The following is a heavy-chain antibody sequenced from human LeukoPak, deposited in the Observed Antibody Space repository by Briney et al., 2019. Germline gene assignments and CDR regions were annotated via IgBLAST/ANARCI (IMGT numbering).Heavy chain of an antibody. CDR2: ISYDGSNK. CDR3: ARDSDSSGWYHFDY. J-gene: IGHJ4*02. V-gene: IGHV3-30-3*01. Sequence: GSLRLSCAASGFTFSSYAMHWVRQAPGKGLEWVAVISYDGSNKYYADSVKGRFTISRDNSKNTLYLQMNSLRAEDTAVYYCARDSDSSGWYHFDYWGQGTLVTVSS. D-gene: IGHD6-19*01. CDR1: GFTFSSYA.